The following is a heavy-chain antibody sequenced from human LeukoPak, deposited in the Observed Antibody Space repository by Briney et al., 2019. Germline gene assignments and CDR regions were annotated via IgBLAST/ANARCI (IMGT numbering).Heavy chain of an antibody. J-gene: IGHJ3*02. CDR3: ASEGVVIAPGAFDI. CDR1: GFTLSSYS. V-gene: IGHV3-48*01. D-gene: IGHD2-21*01. Sequence: GGSLRLSCAASGFTLSSYSMNWVRQAPGKGLEWVSYISSSSSTIYYADSVKGRFTISRDNAKNSLYLQMNSLRAEDTAVYYCASEGVVIAPGAFDIWGQGTMVTVSS. CDR2: ISSSSSTI.